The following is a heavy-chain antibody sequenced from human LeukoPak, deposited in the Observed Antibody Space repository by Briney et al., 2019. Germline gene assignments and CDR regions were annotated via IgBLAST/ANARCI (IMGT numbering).Heavy chain of an antibody. V-gene: IGHV3-7*05. CDR2: IKQDGSEK. D-gene: IGHD3-16*02. CDR3: ARGYISPRMNWFGP. J-gene: IGHJ5*02. CDR1: GFTFSSYW. Sequence: GGSLRLSCAASGFTFSSYWMSWVRQAPGKGLEWVANIKQDGSEKYYVDSLKGRFTISRDNAKNSLYLQMNSLRAEDTAVYYCARGYISPRMNWFGPWGQGTLVTVSS.